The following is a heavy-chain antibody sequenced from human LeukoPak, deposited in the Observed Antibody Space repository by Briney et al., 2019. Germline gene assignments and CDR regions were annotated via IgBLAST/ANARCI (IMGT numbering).Heavy chain of an antibody. Sequence: GGSLRLSCAASGFTFSSYSMNWVRQAPGKGLEWVSSISSSSSYIYYAHSVKGRFTISRDNAKNSLYLQMNSLRAEDTAVYYCARDPGGCGMDVWGQGTTVTVSS. V-gene: IGHV3-21*01. J-gene: IGHJ6*02. CDR2: ISSSSSYI. CDR1: GFTFSSYS. D-gene: IGHD1-26*01. CDR3: ARDPGGCGMDV.